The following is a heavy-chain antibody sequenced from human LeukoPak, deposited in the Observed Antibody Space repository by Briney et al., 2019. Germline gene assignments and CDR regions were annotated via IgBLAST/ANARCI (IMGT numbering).Heavy chain of an antibody. Sequence: GASVKVSCKASGYTFTGYYMHWVRQAPGQGLEWMGWINPNSGGTNYAQKFQGRVTMTRDTSISTAYMEVSRLRSDDTAVYYCARDSSTVTTPYFDYWGQGTPVTVSS. CDR1: GYTFTGYY. J-gene: IGHJ4*02. CDR3: ARDSSTVTTPYFDY. V-gene: IGHV1-2*02. CDR2: INPNSGGT. D-gene: IGHD4-17*01.